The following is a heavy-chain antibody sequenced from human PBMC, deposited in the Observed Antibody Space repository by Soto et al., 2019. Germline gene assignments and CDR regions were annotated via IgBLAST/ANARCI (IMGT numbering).Heavy chain of an antibody. CDR2: IRGKADNYAT. CDR3: TKWEVGNSRPLDY. J-gene: IGHJ4*02. CDR1: GFTFSSYA. D-gene: IGHD1-26*01. Sequence: PGGSLRLSCAASGFTFSSYAMNWVRQTSGKGLEWVGRIRGKADNYATAYAASVKGRFTISRDDSKNTAYLQMNSLRTEDTAVYYCTKWEVGNSRPLDYWGQGTLVTVSS. V-gene: IGHV3-73*01.